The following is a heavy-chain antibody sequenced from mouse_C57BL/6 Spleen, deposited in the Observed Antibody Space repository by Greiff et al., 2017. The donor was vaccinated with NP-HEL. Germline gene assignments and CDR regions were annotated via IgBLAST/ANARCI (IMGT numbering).Heavy chain of an antibody. CDR1: GFTFSSYA. CDR3: TRVVTGTSDY. Sequence: DVMLVESGEGLVKPGGSLKLSCAASGFTFSSYAMSWVRQTPEKRLEWVAYISSGGDYIYYADTVKGRFTISRDNARNTLYLQMSSLKSEDTAMYYCTRVVTGTSDYWGQGTTLTVSS. V-gene: IGHV5-9-1*02. J-gene: IGHJ2*01. CDR2: ISSGGDYI. D-gene: IGHD4-1*01.